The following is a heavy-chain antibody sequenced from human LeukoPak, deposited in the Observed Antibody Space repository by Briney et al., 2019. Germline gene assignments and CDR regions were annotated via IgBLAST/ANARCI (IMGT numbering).Heavy chain of an antibody. V-gene: IGHV3-66*01. CDR3: ARELSSSWYSPNWFDP. D-gene: IGHD6-13*01. Sequence: SGGSLRLSCAASGFTVSSNYMSWVRQAPGKGLEWVSVIYSGGSTYYADSVKGRFTISRDNSKNTLYLQMNSLRAEDTAVYYCARELSSSWYSPNWFDPCGQGTLVTVSS. J-gene: IGHJ5*02. CDR1: GFTVSSNY. CDR2: IYSGGST.